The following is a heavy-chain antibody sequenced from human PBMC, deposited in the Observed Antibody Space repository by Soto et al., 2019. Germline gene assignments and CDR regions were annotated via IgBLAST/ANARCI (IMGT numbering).Heavy chain of an antibody. CDR3: AGGGTPFDY. CDR2: MSAYNGDT. D-gene: IGHD3-16*01. V-gene: IGHV1-18*01. CDR1: GYTFTNFG. Sequence: QVQLGQTGAEVKKPGDSVKVSCKTSGYTFTNFGLSWVRQAPGQGLEWMGWMSAYNGDTNYAENIQGIVTMATVTATSTAYMELRRLTSDHTVVYYSAGGGTPFDYWGQGTLVTVSS. J-gene: IGHJ4*02.